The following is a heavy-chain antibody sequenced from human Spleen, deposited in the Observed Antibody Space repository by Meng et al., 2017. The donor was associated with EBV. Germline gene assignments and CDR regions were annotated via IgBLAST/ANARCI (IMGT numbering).Heavy chain of an antibody. D-gene: IGHD1-1*01. CDR2: IDPEDGEA. V-gene: IGHV1-69-2*01. CDR3: AASPQLHLAMDV. J-gene: IGHJ6*02. CDR1: GNTFSDFY. Sequence: VQMLQSGAEMKKPGATVKISCKFAGNTFSDFYMHWVQQAPGKGLEWMGLIDPEDGEAMYADKFQGRVAITADTSTDTAYMDLRSLTSEDTAVYYCAASPQLHLAMDVWGQGTTVTVSS.